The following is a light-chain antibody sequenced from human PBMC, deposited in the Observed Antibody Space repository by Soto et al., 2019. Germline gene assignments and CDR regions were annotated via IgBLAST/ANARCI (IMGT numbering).Light chain of an antibody. V-gene: IGKV3-20*01. Sequence: EIVLTQSPGTLSLSPGERATLSCRASQSISSTYLAWYQQKPGQAPRLLIFGASSRATGIPDRFSGSGSGTDFTLTIIGLEPEDFAVYYCQQYGSSLMYTFGQGTKLEIK. CDR2: GAS. CDR3: QQYGSSLMYT. J-gene: IGKJ2*01. CDR1: QSISSTY.